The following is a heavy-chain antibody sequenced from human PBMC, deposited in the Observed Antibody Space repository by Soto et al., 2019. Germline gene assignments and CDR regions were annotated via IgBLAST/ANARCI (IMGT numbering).Heavy chain of an antibody. CDR1: GFTFSSYE. D-gene: IGHD3-22*01. CDR3: ARDRDYYDSSGYCDY. J-gene: IGHJ4*02. V-gene: IGHV3-48*03. Sequence: GGSLRLSCAASGFTFSSYEMNWVRQAPGKGLEWVSYISSSGSTIYYADSVKGRFTISRDNAKNSLYLQMNSLRAEDTAVYYCARDRDYYDSSGYCDYWGQGTLVTVSS. CDR2: ISSSGSTI.